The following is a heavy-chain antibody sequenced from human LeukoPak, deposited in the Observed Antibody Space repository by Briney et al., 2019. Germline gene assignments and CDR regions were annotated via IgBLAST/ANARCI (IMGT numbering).Heavy chain of an antibody. CDR2: ISATGDTT. J-gene: IGHJ4*02. Sequence: PGGSLRLSCAPSEFTFSNYAMSWVRQAPGKGLEWVSVISATGDTTYYADSVKGRFTISRDNSKNTLYLQMNNLRAEDTAVYFCAKGQSGQWLVFAYWGQGTLVTVSS. V-gene: IGHV3-23*01. D-gene: IGHD6-19*01. CDR1: EFTFSNYA. CDR3: AKGQSGQWLVFAY.